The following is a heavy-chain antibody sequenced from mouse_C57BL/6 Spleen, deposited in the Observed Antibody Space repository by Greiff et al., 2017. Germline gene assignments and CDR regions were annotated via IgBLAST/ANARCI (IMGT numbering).Heavy chain of an antibody. J-gene: IGHJ2*01. V-gene: IGHV1-7*01. CDR3: AFTTVVARYYLDY. D-gene: IGHD1-1*01. CDR2: INPSSGYT. Sequence: VQLQESGAELAKPGASVKLSCKASGYTFTSYWMHWVKQRPGQGLEWIGYINPSSGYTKYNQKFKDKATLTADTSSSTAYMQLSSLTYEDSAVYYCAFTTVVARYYLDYWGQGTTLTVSS. CDR1: GYTFTSYW.